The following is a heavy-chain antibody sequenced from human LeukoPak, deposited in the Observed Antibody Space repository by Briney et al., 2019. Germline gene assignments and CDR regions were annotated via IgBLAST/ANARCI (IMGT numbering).Heavy chain of an antibody. CDR1: GGSISSGDYY. Sequence: SETLSLTCTVSGGSISSGDYYWSWIRQPPGKGLEWIGYIYYSGSTYYNPSLKSRVTISVDTSKNQFSLKLSSVTAADTAVYYCAREMVRGVINAWGQGTLVTVSS. J-gene: IGHJ5*02. V-gene: IGHV4-30-4*08. CDR2: IYYSGST. CDR3: AREMVRGVINA. D-gene: IGHD3-10*01.